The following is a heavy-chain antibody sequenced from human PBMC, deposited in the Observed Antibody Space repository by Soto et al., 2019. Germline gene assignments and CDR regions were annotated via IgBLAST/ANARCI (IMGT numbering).Heavy chain of an antibody. V-gene: IGHV3-33*01. CDR3: ARDRSLGIAAAGLDY. CDR1: GLTFTTFG. J-gene: IGHJ4*02. CDR2: ISYAGSNK. Sequence: PGGSLSLSCEASGLTFTTFGIHWVRQAPGKGLEWVAVISYAGSNKYIADPFRGRCTISRDNSKNMVYLQMKSLRVDDTAVYYCARDRSLGIAAAGLDYWGPGTLVAVSS. D-gene: IGHD6-13*01.